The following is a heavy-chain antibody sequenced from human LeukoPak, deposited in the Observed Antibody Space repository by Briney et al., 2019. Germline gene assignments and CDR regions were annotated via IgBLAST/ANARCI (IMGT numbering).Heavy chain of an antibody. V-gene: IGHV3-23*01. CDR3: ARDPNGDYIGAFDM. D-gene: IGHD4-17*01. Sequence: HPGGSLRLSCTASGFTFSTYTMTWVRQAPGKGPEWVSAIRGGGGSAFYADSVKGRFTISRDNSKYTLFLQMNSLRAEDTAVYYCARDPNGDYIGAFDMWGPGTMVTVSS. CDR1: GFTFSTYT. CDR2: IRGGGGSA. J-gene: IGHJ3*02.